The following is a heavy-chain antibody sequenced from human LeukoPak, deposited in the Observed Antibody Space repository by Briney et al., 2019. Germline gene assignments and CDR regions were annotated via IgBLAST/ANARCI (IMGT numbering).Heavy chain of an antibody. J-gene: IGHJ4*02. CDR3: ALNVGATAFLAFDY. CDR1: GYTFTSYD. Sequence: ASVKVSCKASGYTFTSYDINWVRQATGQGLEWMGWMNPNSGNTGYAQKFQGRVTMTRDTSISTAYMELSRLRSDDTAVYYCALNVGATAFLAFDYWGQGTLVTVSS. CDR2: MNPNSGNT. D-gene: IGHD1-26*01. V-gene: IGHV1-8*01.